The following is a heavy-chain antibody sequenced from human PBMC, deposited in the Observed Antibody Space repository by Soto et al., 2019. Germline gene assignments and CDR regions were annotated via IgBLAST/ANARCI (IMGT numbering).Heavy chain of an antibody. Sequence: ASVKVSCKASGYTFTGHYIHWVRQAPEQGPEWMGEIGPESGATRYAQRFQGWVTMTRDTSISTAYMELSRLRSDDTAVYYCARDRKADNRDAFDYWGQGTLVTVSS. D-gene: IGHD1-1*01. CDR1: GYTFTGHY. CDR2: IGPESGAT. V-gene: IGHV1-2*04. J-gene: IGHJ4*02. CDR3: ARDRKADNRDAFDY.